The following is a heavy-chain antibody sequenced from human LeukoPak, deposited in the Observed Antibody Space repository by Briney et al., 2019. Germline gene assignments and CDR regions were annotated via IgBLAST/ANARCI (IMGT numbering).Heavy chain of an antibody. CDR1: GFTLSGSS. Sequence: PGGSLRLSCAASGFTLSGSSVHWVRQASGKGLEWVGRIKNKANNYATSYAASLKGRFTISRDDLKNTVYLQMNSLKTEDTAVYHCINGYCSANNCRPNWFDPWGQGTLVTVSS. V-gene: IGHV3-73*01. D-gene: IGHD2-15*01. J-gene: IGHJ5*02. CDR3: INGYCSANNCRPNWFDP. CDR2: IKNKANNYAT.